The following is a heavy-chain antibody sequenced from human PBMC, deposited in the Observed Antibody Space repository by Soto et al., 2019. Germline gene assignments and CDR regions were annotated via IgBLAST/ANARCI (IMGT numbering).Heavy chain of an antibody. CDR3: ARDSEEMIAAHNFDY. CDR1: GYTFTSYG. Sequence: GASVKVSCKASGYTFTSYGISWVRQAPGQGLEWMGWISAYNGNTNYAQKLQGRVTMTTDTSTSTAYMELRSLRSDDTAVYCCARDSEEMIAAHNFDYWGQGTLVTVSS. D-gene: IGHD6-6*01. CDR2: ISAYNGNT. V-gene: IGHV1-18*01. J-gene: IGHJ4*02.